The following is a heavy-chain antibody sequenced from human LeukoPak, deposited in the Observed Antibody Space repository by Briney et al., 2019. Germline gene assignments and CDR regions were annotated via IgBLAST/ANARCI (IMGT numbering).Heavy chain of an antibody. D-gene: IGHD1-14*01. CDR3: AKDEGGTPVSFYYYGMDV. Sequence: TGGSLRLPCSASGFTFSSYGMLWVRDAPGKGLEGVAVISYDGSNKHYGGSVKGRSTISRHISNNTLYLQLNSLRVEDTAVYYCAKDEGGTPVSFYYYGMDVWGQGTTVTVSS. V-gene: IGHV3-30*18. J-gene: IGHJ6*02. CDR1: GFTFSSYG. CDR2: ISYDGSNK.